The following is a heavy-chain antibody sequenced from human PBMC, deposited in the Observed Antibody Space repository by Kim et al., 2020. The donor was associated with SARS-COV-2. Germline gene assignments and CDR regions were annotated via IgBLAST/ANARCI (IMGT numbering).Heavy chain of an antibody. D-gene: IGHD3-3*01. J-gene: IGHJ4*02. V-gene: IGHV1-18*01. CDR2: ISAYNGNT. CDR1: SYTFTSYG. Sequence: ASVKVSCKASSYTFTSYGISWVRQAPGQGLEWMGWISAYNGNTNYAQKPQGRVTMTTDTSTSTAYMELRSLRSDDTAVYYCAREGGITIFGVVNQPGGYFDYWGEGTLVTISS. CDR3: AREGGITIFGVVNQPGGYFDY.